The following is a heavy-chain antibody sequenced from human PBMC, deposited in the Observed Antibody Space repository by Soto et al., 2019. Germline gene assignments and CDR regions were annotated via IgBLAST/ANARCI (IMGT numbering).Heavy chain of an antibody. J-gene: IGHJ5*02. D-gene: IGHD4-17*01. CDR3: ARGLPVTKGVWFDP. V-gene: IGHV4-34*01. CDR2: INHSGST. CDR1: GGSFSGYY. Sequence: QVQLQRWGAGLLKPSETLSLTCAVYGGSFSGYYWSWIRQPPGMGLEWIGEINHSGSTNYNPTLKRRVTTSVDTSTNQFSLKLSSVTAADTAVYYCARGLPVTKGVWFDPWGQGTLVTVSS.